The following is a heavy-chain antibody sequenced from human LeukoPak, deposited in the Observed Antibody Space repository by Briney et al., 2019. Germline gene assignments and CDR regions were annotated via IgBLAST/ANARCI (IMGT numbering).Heavy chain of an antibody. CDR2: ISHDGSIK. CDR1: GFTFNSYV. D-gene: IGHD3-22*01. CDR3: AKDGLYSGYYYDF. V-gene: IGHV3-30*18. J-gene: IGHJ4*02. Sequence: GGSLRLSCAASGFTFNSYVMYWVRQAPGKGLEWVAIISHDGSIKNYGDSVKGRFTISRDNSKNTLYLQMTSLRAEDTAVYYCAKDGLYSGYYYDFWGQGTLVTVSS.